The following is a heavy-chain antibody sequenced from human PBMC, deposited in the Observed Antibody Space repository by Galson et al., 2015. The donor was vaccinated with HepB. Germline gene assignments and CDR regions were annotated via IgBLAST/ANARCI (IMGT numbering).Heavy chain of an antibody. CDR3: ARGGIAVAASYWYFDL. CDR2: TYYRSKWYN. J-gene: IGHJ2*01. V-gene: IGHV6-1*01. D-gene: IGHD6-19*01. Sequence: AISGDSVSSNSAAWNWIRQSPSRGLEWLGRTYYRSKWYNDYAVSVKSRITINPDTSKNQFSLQLNSVTPEDTAVYYCARGGIAVAASYWYFDLWGRGTLVTVSS. CDR1: GDSVSSNSAA.